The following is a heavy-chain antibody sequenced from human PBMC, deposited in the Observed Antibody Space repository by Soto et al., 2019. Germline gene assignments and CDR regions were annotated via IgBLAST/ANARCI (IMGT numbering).Heavy chain of an antibody. J-gene: IGHJ4*02. CDR1: GFTFSSYG. CDR2: ISYDGSNK. CDR3: AKGSYYYGSGSHIWPFDY. Sequence: GGSLRLSCAASGFTFSSYGMHWVRQAPGKGLEWVAVISYDGSNKYYADSVKGRFTISRDNSKNTLYLQMNSLRAEDTAVYYCAKGSYYYGSGSHIWPFDYWGQGTLVTVSS. D-gene: IGHD3-10*01. V-gene: IGHV3-30*18.